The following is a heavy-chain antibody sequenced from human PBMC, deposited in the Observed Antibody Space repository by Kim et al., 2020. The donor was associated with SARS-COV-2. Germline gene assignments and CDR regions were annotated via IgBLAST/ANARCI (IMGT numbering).Heavy chain of an antibody. Sequence: SETLSLTCTVSGGSISSSSYYWGWIRQPPGKGLEWIGSIYYSGSTYYNPSLKSRVTISVDTSKNQFSLKLSSVTAADTAVYYCARVSFLYYYDSSGYQYYFDYWGQGTLVTVSS. D-gene: IGHD3-22*01. CDR3: ARVSFLYYYDSSGYQYYFDY. J-gene: IGHJ4*02. CDR2: IYYSGST. V-gene: IGHV4-39*01. CDR1: GGSISSSSYY.